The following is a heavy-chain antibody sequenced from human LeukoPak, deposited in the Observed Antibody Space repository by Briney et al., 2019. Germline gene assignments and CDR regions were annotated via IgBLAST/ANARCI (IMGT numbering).Heavy chain of an antibody. CDR2: IKEDGSEK. V-gene: IGHV3-7*01. CDR1: GFTFSSYW. CDR3: ARDEIGGSLKY. Sequence: GGSLRLSCAASGFTFSSYWMSWVRQAPGKGLEWVANIKEDGSEKKYVESVQGRFTISRDNAKNSLYLKMNCLRAEDTAVYYCARDEIGGSLKYWGQGTLVTVSS. J-gene: IGHJ4*02. D-gene: IGHD1-26*01.